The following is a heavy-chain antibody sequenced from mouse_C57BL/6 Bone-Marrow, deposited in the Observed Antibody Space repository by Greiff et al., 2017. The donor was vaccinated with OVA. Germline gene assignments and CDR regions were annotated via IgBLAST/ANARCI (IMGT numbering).Heavy chain of an antibody. J-gene: IGHJ3*01. V-gene: IGHV5-9-1*02. CDR3: TRCPYYGSSYDWFAY. D-gene: IGHD1-1*01. CDR2: ISSGGDYI. Sequence: EVKLVESGEGLVKPGGSLKLSCAASGFTFSSYAMSWVRQTPEKRLEWVAYISSGGDYIYYADTVKGRFTISRDNARNTLYLQMSSLKSEDTAMYYCTRCPYYGSSYDWFAYWGQGTLVTVSA. CDR1: GFTFSSYA.